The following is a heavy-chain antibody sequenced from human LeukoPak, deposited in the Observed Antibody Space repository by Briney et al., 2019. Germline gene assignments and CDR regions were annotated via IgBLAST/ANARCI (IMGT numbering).Heavy chain of an antibody. D-gene: IGHD6-13*01. V-gene: IGHV1-8*01. CDR2: MNPNSGNT. Sequence: ASVKVSCKAFGYTFTSYDINWVRQATGQGLEWMGWMNPNSGNTGYAQKFQGRVTMTRNTPISTAYMELSSLRSEDTAVYYCASGIAAAGITNFDYWGQGTLVTVSS. CDR1: GYTFTSYD. CDR3: ASGIAAAGITNFDY. J-gene: IGHJ4*02.